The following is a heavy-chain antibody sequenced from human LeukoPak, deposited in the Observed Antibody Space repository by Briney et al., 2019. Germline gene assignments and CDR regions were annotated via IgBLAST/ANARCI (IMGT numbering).Heavy chain of an antibody. D-gene: IGHD6-13*01. CDR2: IYTSGST. J-gene: IGHJ5*02. CDR3: ARGSNPYESSSCSDP. Sequence: SETLSLTCTVSGGSISSYYWSWIRQPPGKGLEWIGYIYTSGSTNYNPSLKSRVTISVDTSKNQFSLKLSSVTAADTAVYYCARGSNPYESSSCSDPWGQGTLVTVSS. V-gene: IGHV4-4*09. CDR1: GGSISSYY.